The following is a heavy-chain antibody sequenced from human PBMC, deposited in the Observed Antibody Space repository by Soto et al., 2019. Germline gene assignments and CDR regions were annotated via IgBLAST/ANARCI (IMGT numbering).Heavy chain of an antibody. D-gene: IGHD3-22*01. J-gene: IGHJ6*02. CDR1: GFFFSSYT. CDR2: INSLSTSK. CDR3: ARVLSGYARTSQRGSDV. V-gene: IGHV3-21*01. Sequence: PGWSLRLPCAASGFFFSSYTMNWVRPAPGKGLEWISSINSLSTSKYYADSLKGRCTISRDNAKNSLFLQIDSLRAEDTAIYYCARVLSGYARTSQRGSDVWGQGTTVTVSS.